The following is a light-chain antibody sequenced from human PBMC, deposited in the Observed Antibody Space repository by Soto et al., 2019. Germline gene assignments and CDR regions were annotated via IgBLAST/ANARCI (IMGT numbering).Light chain of an antibody. CDR1: SNDVGSYNL. CDR3: CSYAGTSTFSYV. V-gene: IGLV2-23*02. Sequence: QLVLTQPASVSGSPGQSVTISCTGTSNDVGSYNLVSWYQQHPGKAPKLMIYEVTKRPSGVSNRFSGSKSGSTASLTISGLQAEDEADYYCCSYAGTSTFSYVFGTGTKLTVL. CDR2: EVT. J-gene: IGLJ1*01.